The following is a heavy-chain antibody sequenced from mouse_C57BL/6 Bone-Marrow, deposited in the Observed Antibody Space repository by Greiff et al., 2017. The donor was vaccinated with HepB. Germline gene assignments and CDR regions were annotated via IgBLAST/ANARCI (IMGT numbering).Heavy chain of an antibody. CDR2: IDPNSGGT. D-gene: IGHD1-1*01. CDR3: GRDYYGSVYYAMDY. J-gene: IGHJ4*01. Sequence: QVQLQQPGAELVKPGASVKLSCKASGYTFTSYWLHWVKQRPGRGLEWIGRIDPNSGGTKYNEKFKSKATLTVDKPSSTAYMQLSSLTSEDAAVYYCGRDYYGSVYYAMDYWGQGTSVTVSS. V-gene: IGHV1-72*01. CDR1: GYTFTSYW.